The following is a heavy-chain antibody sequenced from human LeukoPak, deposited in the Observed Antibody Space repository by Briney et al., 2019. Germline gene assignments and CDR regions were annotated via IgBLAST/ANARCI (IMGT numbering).Heavy chain of an antibody. J-gene: IGHJ6*03. CDR1: GFSIDDYA. CDR3: AKDNNAYYEMGYMDV. CDR2: IRWNSGNI. D-gene: IGHD3-22*01. Sequence: GGSLRLSCAASGFSIDDYAMHWVRRAPGKGLEGGSGIRWNSGNIDYAGSVNGRFTISKDTAKSSMNLQMNSLRAEDTALYYCAKDNNAYYEMGYMDVWGKGTTVTISS. V-gene: IGHV3-9*01.